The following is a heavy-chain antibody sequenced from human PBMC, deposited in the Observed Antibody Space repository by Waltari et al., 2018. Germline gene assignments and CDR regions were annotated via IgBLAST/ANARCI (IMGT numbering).Heavy chain of an antibody. Sequence: QVQLQQWGAGLLKPSETLSLTCAVYGGSFSGYYWSWIRQPPGKGLEWIGEINHSGSTNYNPSLKSRVTISVDTSKNQFSLKLSSVTAADTAVYYCARRWGYCSGGSCYGNWFDPWGQGTLVTVSS. D-gene: IGHD2-15*01. CDR2: INHSGST. CDR1: GGSFSGYY. J-gene: IGHJ5*02. CDR3: ARRWGYCSGGSCYGNWFDP. V-gene: IGHV4-34*01.